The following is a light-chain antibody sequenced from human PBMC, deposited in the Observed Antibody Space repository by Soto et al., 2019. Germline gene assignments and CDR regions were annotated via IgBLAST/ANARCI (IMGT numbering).Light chain of an antibody. J-gene: IGLJ1*01. CDR2: DVS. V-gene: IGLV2-8*01. CDR1: GSDVGDY. Sequence: QSALTQPPSASGSPGQSVTISCTGTGSDVGDYVSWYQQHPGKAPKLMIYDVSKRPSGVPDRFSGSKSGNTASLTVSGLQAEDEANYYCRSYTGSSYVFGAGTKLTVL. CDR3: RSYTGSSYV.